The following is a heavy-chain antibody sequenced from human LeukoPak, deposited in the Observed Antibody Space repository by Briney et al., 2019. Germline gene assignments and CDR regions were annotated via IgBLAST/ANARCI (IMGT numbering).Heavy chain of an antibody. CDR3: ARDIAAADSYGMDV. Sequence: SETLSLTCTVSGGSINSGDYYWSWIRQPPGKGLEWIGYIYYSGSTYYNPSLKSRVTISVDTSKNQFSLKLSSVTAADTAVYYCARDIAAADSYGMDVWGQGTTVTVSS. V-gene: IGHV4-30-4*01. J-gene: IGHJ6*02. CDR2: IYYSGST. CDR1: GGSINSGDYY. D-gene: IGHD6-13*01.